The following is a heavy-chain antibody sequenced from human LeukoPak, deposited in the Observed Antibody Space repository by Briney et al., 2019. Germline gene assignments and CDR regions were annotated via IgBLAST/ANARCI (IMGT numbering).Heavy chain of an antibody. V-gene: IGHV1-46*01. D-gene: IGHD3-9*01. Sequence: ASVTVSCKASGYTFTSYYMHWVRQAPGQGLEWMGIINPSGGSTSYAQKFQGRVTMTRDTSTSTVYMELSSLRSEDTAVYYCAPASLTDYFRGRFDPSGQGTLVTVSS. CDR2: INPSGGST. CDR3: APASLTDYFRGRFDP. J-gene: IGHJ5*02. CDR1: GYTFTSYY.